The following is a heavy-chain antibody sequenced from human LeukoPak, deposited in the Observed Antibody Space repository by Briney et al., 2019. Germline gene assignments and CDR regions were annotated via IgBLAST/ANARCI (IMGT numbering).Heavy chain of an antibody. CDR2: IYYSGST. V-gene: IGHV4-31*03. D-gene: IGHD6-13*01. CDR3: ASHHSSSWYPFDY. Sequence: SETLSLTCTVSGGSISSGGYYWSWIRQHPGKGLEWIGYIYYSGSTYYNPSLKSRVTISVDTSKNQFSLKLSSVTAADTAVYYCASHHSSSWYPFDYWGQGTLVTVSS. J-gene: IGHJ4*02. CDR1: GGSISSGGYY.